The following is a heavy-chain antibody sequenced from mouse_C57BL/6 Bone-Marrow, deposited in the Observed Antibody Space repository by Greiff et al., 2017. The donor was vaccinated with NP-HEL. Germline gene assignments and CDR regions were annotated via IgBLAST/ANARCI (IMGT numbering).Heavy chain of an antibody. J-gene: IGHJ3*01. Sequence: QVQLQESGAELVRPGTSVKVSCKASGYAFTNYLIEWVKQRPGQGLEWIGVINPRSGGTNYNEKFKGKATLTADKSSSTAYMQLSSLTSEDSAVYFCSNWGFAYWGQGTLVTVSA. CDR2: INPRSGGT. V-gene: IGHV1-54*01. CDR3: SNWGFAY. CDR1: GYAFTNYL. D-gene: IGHD4-1*01.